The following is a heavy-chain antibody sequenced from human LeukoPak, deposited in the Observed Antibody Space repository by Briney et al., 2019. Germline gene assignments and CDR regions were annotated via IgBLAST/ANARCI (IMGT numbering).Heavy chain of an antibody. CDR2: IIPIFGTA. V-gene: IGHV1-69*05. CDR3: ARRSQYYYDSSGYFFDY. D-gene: IGHD3-22*01. CDR1: GGTFSSYA. J-gene: IGHJ4*02. Sequence: GASVKVSCKASGGTFSSYAISWVRQAPGQGLEWMGRIIPIFGTANYAQKFQGRVTITTDESTSTAYMELSSLRAEDTALYYCARRSQYYYDSSGYFFDYWGQGTLVTVSS.